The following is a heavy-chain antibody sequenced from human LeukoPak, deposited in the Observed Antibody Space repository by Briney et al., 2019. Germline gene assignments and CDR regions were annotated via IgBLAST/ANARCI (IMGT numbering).Heavy chain of an antibody. V-gene: IGHV3-7*03. Sequence: GGSLRLSCAASGFTFSSYWMNWARQAPGKGLEWATSINHNGNVNYYVDSVKGRFTISRDNAKNSLYLQMSNLRAEDTAVYFCARGGGLDVWGQGATVTVSS. CDR2: INHNGNVN. D-gene: IGHD3-16*01. CDR3: ARGGGLDV. J-gene: IGHJ6*02. CDR1: GFTFSSYW.